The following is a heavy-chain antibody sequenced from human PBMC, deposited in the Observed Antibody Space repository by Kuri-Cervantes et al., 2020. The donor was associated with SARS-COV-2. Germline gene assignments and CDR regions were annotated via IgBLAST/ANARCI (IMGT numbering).Heavy chain of an antibody. CDR1: GITFSSYW. CDR2: INSDGSST. Sequence: GESPKISCAASGITFSSYWMHWVRQAPGKGLVWVSRINSDGSSTSYADSVKGRFTISRDNAKNTLYLQMNSLRAEDTAVYHCASDIVVVPAARQETDYWGQGTLVTVSS. D-gene: IGHD2-2*01. CDR3: ASDIVVVPAARQETDY. V-gene: IGHV3-74*01. J-gene: IGHJ4*02.